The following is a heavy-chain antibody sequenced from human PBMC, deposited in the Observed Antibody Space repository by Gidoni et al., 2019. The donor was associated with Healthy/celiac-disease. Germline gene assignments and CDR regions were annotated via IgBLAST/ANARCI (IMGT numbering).Heavy chain of an antibody. CDR3: ARDTYYYGSGSYRGDY. Sequence: EVQLVESGGGLIQPGGSLRLSCAASGFTVSSTYMSWVRQAPGKGLEWVSVIYSGGSTYYADSVKGRFTISRDNSKNTLYLQMNSLRAEDTAVYYCARDTYYYGSGSYRGDYWGQGTLVTVSS. CDR1: GFTVSSTY. CDR2: IYSGGST. D-gene: IGHD3-10*01. J-gene: IGHJ4*02. V-gene: IGHV3-53*01.